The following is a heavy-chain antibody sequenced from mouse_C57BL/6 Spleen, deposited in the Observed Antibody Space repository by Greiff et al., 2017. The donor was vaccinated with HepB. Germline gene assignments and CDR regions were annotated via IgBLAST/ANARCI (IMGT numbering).Heavy chain of an antibody. CDR3: ARRDGYYRLDY. Sequence: EVKVVESGGGLVKPGGSLKLSCAASGFTFSDYGMHWVRQAPEKGLEWVAYISSGSSTIYYADTVKGRFTISRDNAKNTLFLQMTSLRSEDTAMYYCARRDGYYRLDYWGQGTTLTVSS. CDR1: GFTFSDYG. J-gene: IGHJ2*01. CDR2: ISSGSSTI. V-gene: IGHV5-17*01. D-gene: IGHD2-3*01.